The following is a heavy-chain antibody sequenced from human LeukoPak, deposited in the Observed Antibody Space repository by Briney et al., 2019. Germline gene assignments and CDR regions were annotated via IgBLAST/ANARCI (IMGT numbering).Heavy chain of an antibody. Sequence: ASVKVSCKASGYTFTSYGISWVRQAPGQGLEWMGWISAYNGNTNYAQKLQGRVTMTTDTSTSTAYMELRSLRSDDTAVYYCASQSRYSGYDWGDYWGQGTLVTVSS. D-gene: IGHD5-12*01. V-gene: IGHV1-18*01. J-gene: IGHJ4*02. CDR1: GYTFTSYG. CDR3: ASQSRYSGYDWGDY. CDR2: ISAYNGNT.